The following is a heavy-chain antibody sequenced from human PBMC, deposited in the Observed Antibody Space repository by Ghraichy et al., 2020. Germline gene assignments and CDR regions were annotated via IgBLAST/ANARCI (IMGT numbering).Heavy chain of an antibody. V-gene: IGHV1-2*02. CDR3: ARPGAYYFAY. J-gene: IGHJ4*02. Sequence: ASVKVSCKASGHTFTGYYMHWVRQAPGQGLKWMGWINPNNGGTKYAQKFQGRVTMASDSSVSTAYMELSSLRSDDTAIYYCARPGAYYFAYWGQGTLVTVSS. CDR1: GHTFTGYY. CDR2: INPNNGGT.